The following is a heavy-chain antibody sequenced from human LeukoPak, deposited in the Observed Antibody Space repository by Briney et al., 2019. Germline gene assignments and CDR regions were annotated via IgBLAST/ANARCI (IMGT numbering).Heavy chain of an antibody. Sequence: GGSLRLSCAASGFTVSSNYMSWVRQAPGKGLEWVSVIYSGGSTYYADSVKGRFTVSRDNSKNTLYLQMNSLRAEDTAVYYCAKDRCSSTSCYPDWGQGTLVTVSS. CDR3: AKDRCSSTSCYPD. V-gene: IGHV3-53*01. CDR1: GFTVSSNY. CDR2: IYSGGST. D-gene: IGHD2-2*01. J-gene: IGHJ4*02.